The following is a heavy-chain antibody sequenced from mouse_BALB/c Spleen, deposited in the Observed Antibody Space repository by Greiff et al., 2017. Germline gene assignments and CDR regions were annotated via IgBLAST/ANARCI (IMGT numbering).Heavy chain of an antibody. CDR1: GFTFSDYY. J-gene: IGHJ3*01. Sequence: EVKLMESGGGLVKPGGSLKLSCAASGFTFSDYYMYWVRQTPEKRLEWVATISDGGSYTYYPDSVKGRFTISRDNAKNNLYLQMSSLKSEDTAMYYCARDRTMITRGFAYWGQGTLVTVSA. CDR3: ARDRTMITRGFAY. CDR2: ISDGGSYT. V-gene: IGHV5-4*02. D-gene: IGHD2-4*01.